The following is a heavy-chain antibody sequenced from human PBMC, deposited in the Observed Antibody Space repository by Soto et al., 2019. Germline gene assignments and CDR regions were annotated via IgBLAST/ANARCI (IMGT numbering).Heavy chain of an antibody. Sequence: GGSLRLSCAASGFTFSSYAMSWVRQAPGKGLEWVSAISGSGGSTYYADSVKGRFTISRDNSKNTLYLQMNSLRAEETAVYYCAKDRREKATIPHYFDYWGQGTLVTVSS. V-gene: IGHV3-23*01. CDR1: GFTFSSYA. CDR2: ISGSGGST. CDR3: AKDRREKATIPHYFDY. J-gene: IGHJ4*02. D-gene: IGHD5-12*01.